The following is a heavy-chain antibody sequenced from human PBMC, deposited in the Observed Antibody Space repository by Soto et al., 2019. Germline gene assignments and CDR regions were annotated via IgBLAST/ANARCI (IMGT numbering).Heavy chain of an antibody. V-gene: IGHV3-43*01. Sequence: EVLLEESGGAVVQPGGSLRVSCVASGFTFDEYTMHWVRQAPGKGLEWISLISWDGGTTYYADSVKGRFTISRDTGKNSLYLQMDSLRAEDTALYYCTKVKKKYRTTAGVDFRSWGQGPLVTVSS. CDR1: GFTFDEYT. CDR2: ISWDGGTT. J-gene: IGHJ4*02. D-gene: IGHD6-6*01. CDR3: TKVKKKYRTTAGVDFRS.